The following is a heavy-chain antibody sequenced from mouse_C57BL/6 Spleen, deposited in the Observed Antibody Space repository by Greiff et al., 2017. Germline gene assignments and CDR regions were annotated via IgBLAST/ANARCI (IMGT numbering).Heavy chain of an antibody. CDR2: IHPSDSDT. J-gene: IGHJ1*03. V-gene: IGHV1-74*01. Sequence: VQLQQPGAELVKPGASVKVSCKASGFNFTSYWLHWVKQRPGQGLEWIGRIHPSDSDTNYAPKFKGKATLTVDKSSSTAYMQLSSLTSEDSAVYDCAISGGSNNFDVWGTGTTVTVSS. CDR1: GFNFTSYW. CDR3: AISGGSNNFDV. D-gene: IGHD1-1*01.